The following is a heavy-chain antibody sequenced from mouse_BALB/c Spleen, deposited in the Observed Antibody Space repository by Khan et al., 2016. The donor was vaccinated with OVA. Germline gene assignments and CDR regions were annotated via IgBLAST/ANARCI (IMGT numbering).Heavy chain of an antibody. CDR2: ISYSGST. V-gene: IGHV3-1*02. D-gene: IGHD1-2*01. CDR1: GYSITSGYG. Sequence: EVQLVESGPGLVKPSQSLSLTCTVTGYSITSGYGWYWIRKFPGNKLEWMGYISYSGSTNYNPYLKSRISITRDTSKNQFFLQLNSVTTEDTATYYCARTARIKYWGQGTTLTVSS. CDR3: ARTARIKY. J-gene: IGHJ2*01.